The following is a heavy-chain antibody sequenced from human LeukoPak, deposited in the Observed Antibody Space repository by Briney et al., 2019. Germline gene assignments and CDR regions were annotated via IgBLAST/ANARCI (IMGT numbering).Heavy chain of an antibody. Sequence: GGSLRLSCAASGFTLRSYWMHRVRQAPGKGLVWVSRINSDGSSISYADSVKGRFTFSRDNAKKTLYLQMNSLRPEDTAVYYRAREESTDSGMATGYYYAMDVWGQGTTVTVSS. J-gene: IGHJ6*02. CDR3: AREESTDSGMATGYYYAMDV. CDR2: INSDGSSI. V-gene: IGHV3-74*01. D-gene: IGHD6-25*01. CDR1: GFTLRSYW.